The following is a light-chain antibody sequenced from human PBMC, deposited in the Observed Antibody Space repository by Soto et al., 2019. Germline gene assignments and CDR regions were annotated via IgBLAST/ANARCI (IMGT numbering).Light chain of an antibody. V-gene: IGKV3-20*01. CDR1: HSVSSSY. CDR2: GAS. CDR3: QLYSRSPRQIT. J-gene: IGKJ5*01. Sequence: EIVLTQSPGTLSLSPGERATLSCRASHSVSSSYLAWYQQKPGQAPRLLIYGASSRATGIPDRFSGSGSGTDFTLTISRLEPEDFAVYYCQLYSRSPRQITFGQGTRLEIK.